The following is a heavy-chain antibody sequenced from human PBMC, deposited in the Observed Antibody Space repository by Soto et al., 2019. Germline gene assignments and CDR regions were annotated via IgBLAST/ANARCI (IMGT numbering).Heavy chain of an antibody. Sequence: GGSLRLSCAASGFTFSSYWMSWVRQAPGKGLEWVANIKQDGSEKYYVDSVKGRFTISRDNAKNSLYLQMNSLRAEDAAVYYCARSPTLRHYYDSSGSWFDPWGQGTLVTVSS. CDR3: ARSPTLRHYYDSSGSWFDP. J-gene: IGHJ5*02. CDR1: GFTFSSYW. V-gene: IGHV3-7*01. D-gene: IGHD3-22*01. CDR2: IKQDGSEK.